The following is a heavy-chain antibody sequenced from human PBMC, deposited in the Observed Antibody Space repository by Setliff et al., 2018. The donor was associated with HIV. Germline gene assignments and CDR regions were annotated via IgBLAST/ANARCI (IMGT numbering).Heavy chain of an antibody. CDR3: AKGVAGLQYYYYMDV. D-gene: IGHD6-19*01. Sequence: PSETLSLTCAVYGGSFSGYYWTWIRQPPGKGLEWIGEITHSGSTNYNPSLETRVTISVDTSKNQFSLKLSSVIAADTAVYYCAKGVAGLQYYYYMDVWGKGTTVTVSS. CDR1: GGSFSGYY. V-gene: IGHV4-34*01. CDR2: ITHSGST. J-gene: IGHJ6*03.